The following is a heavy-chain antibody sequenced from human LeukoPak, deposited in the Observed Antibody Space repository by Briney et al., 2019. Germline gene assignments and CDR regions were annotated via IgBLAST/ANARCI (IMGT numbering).Heavy chain of an antibody. V-gene: IGHV3-23*01. CDR1: GFPFSSFA. D-gene: IGHD6-19*01. CDR2: ISCSGGNT. CDR3: AKSRSGWFWWYFDY. J-gene: IGHJ4*02. Sequence: GGSLTLFCAPSGFPFSSFAMSWVRQAPGRGLEWVSAISCSGGNTYYADSVKGRFTISRDNSKNTLYLQMNSLGAEDTAVYYCAKSRSGWFWWYFDYWGRGTLVTVSS.